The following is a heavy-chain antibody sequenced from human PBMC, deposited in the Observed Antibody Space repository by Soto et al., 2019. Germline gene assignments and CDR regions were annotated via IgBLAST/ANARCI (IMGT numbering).Heavy chain of an antibody. CDR3: ARGYGHV. Sequence: SETLSLTCAVYGGSFSCYYWSWIRQPPGKGLEWIGEINHSGSTNYNPSLKSRVTISVDTSKNQFSLKLSSVTAADTAVYYCARGYGHVWGKGTTVTVSS. V-gene: IGHV4-34*01. CDR2: INHSGST. J-gene: IGHJ6*04. D-gene: IGHD4-17*01. CDR1: GGSFSCYY.